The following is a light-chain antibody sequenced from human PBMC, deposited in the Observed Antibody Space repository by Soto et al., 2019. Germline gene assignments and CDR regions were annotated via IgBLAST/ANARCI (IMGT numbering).Light chain of an antibody. J-gene: IGKJ2*01. V-gene: IGKV3-20*01. Sequence: EIVLTQSPGTLSLSPGEGATLSCRASQSVSSSYLAWYQQKPGQAPRLLIYGASGRATGIPDRFSGSGSGTDFTLTISRLEPEDFAVYYCQQYGSSPRVYTFGQGTKLEIK. CDR3: QQYGSSPRVYT. CDR1: QSVSSSY. CDR2: GAS.